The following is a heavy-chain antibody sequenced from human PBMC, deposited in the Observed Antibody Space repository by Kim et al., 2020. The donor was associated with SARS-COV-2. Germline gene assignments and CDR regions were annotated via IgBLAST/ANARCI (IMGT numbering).Heavy chain of an antibody. Sequence: GGSLRLSCAVSGFTVSNNYMNWVRQAPGKGLEWVSVIYSDGPTYYADSVTGRFSIARDTSKNTAYLQMNSLRPEDTAVYYCAGWGGVYVGGDWVDYWGQGARVTVSP. CDR2: IYSDGPT. CDR1: GFTVSNNY. CDR3: AGWGGVYVGGDWVDY. V-gene: IGHV3-53*01. J-gene: IGHJ4*02. D-gene: IGHD2-21*02.